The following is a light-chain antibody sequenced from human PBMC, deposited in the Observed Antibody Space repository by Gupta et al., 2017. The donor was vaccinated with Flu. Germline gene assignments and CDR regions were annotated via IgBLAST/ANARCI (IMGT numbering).Light chain of an antibody. CDR2: KAS. Sequence: STLSASVGDRVTITCRASQSISSWLAWYQQKPGKAPKLLIYKASSLESGVPSRFSGSGSGTEFTLTISSLQPDDFATYYCQQYNSYSQFTFGPGTKVDIK. CDR1: QSISSW. CDR3: QQYNSYSQFT. V-gene: IGKV1-5*03. J-gene: IGKJ3*01.